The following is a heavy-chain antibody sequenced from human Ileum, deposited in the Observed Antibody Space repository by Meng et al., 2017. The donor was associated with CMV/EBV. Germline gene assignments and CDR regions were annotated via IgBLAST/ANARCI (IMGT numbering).Heavy chain of an antibody. J-gene: IGHJ4*02. CDR3: ARGGIFRGLDY. D-gene: IGHD3-10*01. V-gene: IGHV4-30-4*08. CDR2: IYYNGNA. CDR1: GDSIDSGDYS. Sequence: QVQLPESGPGLLNPSQTLSLTCSASGDSIDSGDYSWTWVRQPPGKGLEWIGYIYYNGNAYYNPSLKSQVTISVDTSKNQFSLRLKSVTAADSAVYFCARGGIFRGLDYWGQGTLVTVSS.